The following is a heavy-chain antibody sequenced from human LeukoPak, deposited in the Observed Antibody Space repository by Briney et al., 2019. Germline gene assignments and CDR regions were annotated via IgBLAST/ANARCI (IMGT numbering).Heavy chain of an antibody. CDR1: GYSISSGYY. CDR2: IYHSGST. CDR3: ARYSAVVTIDY. J-gene: IGHJ4*02. D-gene: IGHD5-18*01. Sequence: SETLSLTCTVSGYSISSGYYWGWIRQPPGKGLEWIGSIYHSGSTYYNPSLKSRVTISEDTSKNQFSLMLSSVTAADTAVYYCARYSAVVTIDYWGQGTLVTVSS. V-gene: IGHV4-38-2*02.